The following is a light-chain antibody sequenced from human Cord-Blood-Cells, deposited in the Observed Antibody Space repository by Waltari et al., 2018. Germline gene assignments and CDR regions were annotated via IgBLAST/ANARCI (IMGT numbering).Light chain of an antibody. CDR2: EGS. CDR3: CSYAGSSTWV. CDR1: SSDVGSYNL. V-gene: IGLV2-23*01. J-gene: IGLJ3*02. Sequence: QSALTQPASVSGSPGQSITISCTGTSSDVGSYNLVSWYQQHPGKAPKLMIDEGSKRPSGVSKRCAGSKPGNTAALTISGLQAEDEADYYCCSYAGSSTWVFGGGTKLTVL.